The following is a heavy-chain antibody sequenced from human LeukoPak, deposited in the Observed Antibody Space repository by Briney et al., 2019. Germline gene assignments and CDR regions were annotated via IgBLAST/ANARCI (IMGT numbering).Heavy chain of an antibody. CDR1: GFTFSSYA. CDR3: ARVAQP. Sequence: PGRSLRLSCAASGFTFSSYATHWVRQAPGKGLEWVAVISYDGSNKYYADSVKGRFTISRDNPKNTLYLQMNSLRAEDTAVYYCARVAQPWGQGTLVTVSS. CDR2: ISYDGSNK. V-gene: IGHV3-30*04. J-gene: IGHJ5*02.